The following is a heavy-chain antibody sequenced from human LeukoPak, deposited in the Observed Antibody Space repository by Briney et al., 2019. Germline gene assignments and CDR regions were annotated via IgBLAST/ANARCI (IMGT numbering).Heavy chain of an antibody. CDR1: GFTFSSYW. CDR2: INSDGSST. J-gene: IGHJ4*02. CDR3: AKGAPDKIPFDY. Sequence: GGSLRLSCAASGFTFSSYWMHWVRQAPGKGLVWVSRINSDGSSTSYADSVKGRFTISRDNAKNTLYLQMNSLRAEDTAVYYCAKGAPDKIPFDYWGQGTLVTVSS. V-gene: IGHV3-74*01. D-gene: IGHD2-21*01.